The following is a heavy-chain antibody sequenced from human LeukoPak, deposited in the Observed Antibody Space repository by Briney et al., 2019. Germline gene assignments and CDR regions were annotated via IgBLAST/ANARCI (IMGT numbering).Heavy chain of an antibody. J-gene: IGHJ4*02. Sequence: ASVKVSCKASGGTFSSYAISWVRQAPGQGLEWMGGIIPIFGTANYAQKFQGRVTITTDESTSTAYMEPSSLRSGDTAVYYCARCLGYSGYDWYYFDYWGQGTLVTVSS. CDR2: IIPIFGTA. CDR3: ARCLGYSGYDWYYFDY. CDR1: GGTFSSYA. V-gene: IGHV1-69*05. D-gene: IGHD5-12*01.